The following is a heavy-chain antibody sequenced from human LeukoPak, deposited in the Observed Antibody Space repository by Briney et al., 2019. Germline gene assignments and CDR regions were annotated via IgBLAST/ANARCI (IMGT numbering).Heavy chain of an antibody. J-gene: IGHJ6*03. CDR2: IYYSGST. V-gene: IGHV4-59*12. D-gene: IGHD6-6*01. Sequence: PSETLSLTCTVSGGSISSYYWSWIRQPPGKGLEWIGYIYYSGSTNYNPSPKSRVTISVDTSKNQFSLKLSSVTAADTAVYYCARLASIAARRSYYYYYMDVWGKGTTVTVSS. CDR1: GGSISSYY. CDR3: ARLASIAARRSYYYYYMDV.